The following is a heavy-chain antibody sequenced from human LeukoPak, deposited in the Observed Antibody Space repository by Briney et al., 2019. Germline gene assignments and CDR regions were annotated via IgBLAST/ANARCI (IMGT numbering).Heavy chain of an antibody. CDR2: IYYSGST. CDR3: ARTTRYCSGGSCYGAVENFDY. V-gene: IGHV4-59*01. D-gene: IGHD2-15*01. CDR1: GGSISSYY. Sequence: SGTLSLTCTVSGGSISSYYWSWIRQPPGKGLEWIGYIYYSGSTNYNPSLKSRVTISVDTSKNQFSLKLSSVTAADTAVYYCARTTRYCSGGSCYGAVENFDYWGQGTLVTVSS. J-gene: IGHJ4*02.